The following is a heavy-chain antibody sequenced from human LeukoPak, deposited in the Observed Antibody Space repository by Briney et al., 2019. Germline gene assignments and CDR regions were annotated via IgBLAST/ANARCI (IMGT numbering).Heavy chain of an antibody. J-gene: IGHJ5*02. V-gene: IGHV3-48*04. CDR1: GFTFSSYS. D-gene: IGHD2-8*01. CDR2: ISSSSSTI. Sequence: TGGSLRLSCAASGFTFSSYSMNWVRQAPGKGLEWVSYISSSSSTIYYADSVKGRFTISRDNAKNSLYLQMNSLRAEDTAVYYCARALYATQTNNWFDPWGQGTLVTVSS. CDR3: ARALYATQTNNWFDP.